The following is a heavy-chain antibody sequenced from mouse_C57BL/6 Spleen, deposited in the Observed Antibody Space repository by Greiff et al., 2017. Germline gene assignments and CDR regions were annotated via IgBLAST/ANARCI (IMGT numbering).Heavy chain of an antibody. CDR2: IYPGDGDT. CDR3: ARSTTVVAHGLDV. CDR1: GYAFSSSW. J-gene: IGHJ1*03. Sequence: QVQLQQSGPELVKPGASVKISCKASGYAFSSSWMNWVKQRPGKGLEWIGRIYPGDGDTNYNGKFKGKATLTADKSSSTAYMQLSSLTSEDSAVYFCARSTTVVAHGLDVWGTGTTVTVSS. V-gene: IGHV1-82*01. D-gene: IGHD1-1*01.